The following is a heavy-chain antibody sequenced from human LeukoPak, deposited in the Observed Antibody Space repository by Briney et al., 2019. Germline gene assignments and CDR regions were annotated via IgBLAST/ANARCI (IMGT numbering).Heavy chain of an antibody. CDR1: GFTFNNFA. CDR3: ANGGGYMAAELNWFDP. Sequence: GGSLRLSCAASGFTFNNFAMAWVRQAPGKGLEWVSGIGGGGRHIYYADSVKGRFTISRDNSKNTLYLQMNSLRAEDTAVYYCANGGGYMAAELNWFDPWGQGTLVTVSS. D-gene: IGHD6-25*01. CDR2: IGGGGRHI. V-gene: IGHV3-23*01. J-gene: IGHJ5*02.